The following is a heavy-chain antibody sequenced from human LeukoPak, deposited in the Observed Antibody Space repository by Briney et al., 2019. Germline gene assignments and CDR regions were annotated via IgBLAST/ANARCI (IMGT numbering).Heavy chain of an antibody. CDR2: ISAYNGNT. J-gene: IGHJ4*02. V-gene: IGHV1-18*01. D-gene: IGHD1-26*01. CDR1: GYTFTSYG. Sequence: GASVKVSCKASGYTFTSYGISWVRQAPGQGLEWMGWISAYNGNTNYAQRFQGRVTMTTDTSTSTAYMELRSLRSDDTAVYYCARVALVGAIDPRDYWGQGTLVTVSS. CDR3: ARVALVGAIDPRDY.